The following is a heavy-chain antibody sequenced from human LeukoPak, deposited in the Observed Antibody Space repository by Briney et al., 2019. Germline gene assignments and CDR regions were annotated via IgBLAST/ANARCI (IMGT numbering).Heavy chain of an antibody. Sequence: GGSLRLSCTASGFTFGDYTMHWVRQAPGKGLEWVSFIRIKAYGGITAYAASVKDRFTISRDDSKSIAYLQMNSLKTEDTAVYYCTRGRGYSSGYLGEYFDYWGQGALVTVSS. V-gene: IGHV3-49*04. J-gene: IGHJ4*02. CDR3: TRGRGYSSGYLGEYFDY. CDR1: GFTFGDYT. CDR2: IRIKAYGGIT. D-gene: IGHD5-18*01.